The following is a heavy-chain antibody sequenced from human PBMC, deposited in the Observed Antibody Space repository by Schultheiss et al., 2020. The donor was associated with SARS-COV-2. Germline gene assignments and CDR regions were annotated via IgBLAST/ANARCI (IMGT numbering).Heavy chain of an antibody. CDR3: ARAVAMLQHAFDI. CDR2: IYSGGST. V-gene: IGHV3-66*01. D-gene: IGHD2-2*01. CDR1: GFTFSSYA. J-gene: IGHJ3*02. Sequence: GGSLRLSCAASGFTFSSYAMSWVRQAPGKGLEWVSVIYSGGSTYYADSVKGRFTISRDNSKNTLYLQMNSLRAEDTAVYYCARAVAMLQHAFDIWGQGTMVTVSS.